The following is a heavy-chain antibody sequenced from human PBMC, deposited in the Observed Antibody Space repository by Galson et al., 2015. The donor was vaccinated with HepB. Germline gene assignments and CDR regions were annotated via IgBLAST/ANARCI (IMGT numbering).Heavy chain of an antibody. J-gene: IGHJ5*02. V-gene: IGHV1-46*01. Sequence: SVKVSCKASGYTFTSYYMHWVRQAPGQGLEWMGIINPSGGSTSYAQKFQGRVTMTRDTSTSTVYMELSSLRSEDTAVYYCARGSYYDFWSGYSDNWFDPWGQGTLVTVSS. CDR3: ARGSYYDFWSGYSDNWFDP. D-gene: IGHD3-3*01. CDR1: GYTFTSYY. CDR2: INPSGGST.